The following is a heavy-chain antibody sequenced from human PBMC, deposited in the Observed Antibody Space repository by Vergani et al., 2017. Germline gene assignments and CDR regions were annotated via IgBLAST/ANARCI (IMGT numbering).Heavy chain of an antibody. CDR1: GFTFSSYR. CDR3: ARSLTIFGVSTDAFDI. Sequence: EVQLVESGGGLVKPGGSLRLSCAASGFTFSSYRMNWVRQAPGKGLEWVSSISSSSSYIYYAVSVKGRFTISRDNAKNSLYLQMNSLRAEDTAVYYCARSLTIFGVSTDAFDIWGQGTMVTVSS. CDR2: ISSSSSYI. D-gene: IGHD3-3*01. J-gene: IGHJ3*02. V-gene: IGHV3-21*01.